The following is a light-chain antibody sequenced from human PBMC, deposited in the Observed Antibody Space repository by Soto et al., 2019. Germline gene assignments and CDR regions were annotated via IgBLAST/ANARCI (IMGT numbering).Light chain of an antibody. CDR3: QQYGSLPRT. V-gene: IGKV3-20*01. J-gene: IGKJ1*01. CDR1: QSVSSSY. Sequence: EIVLTQSPGTLSLSPGERATLSCRASQSVSSSYLAWYQQKPGQAPRLLIYGASSRATGIPDRFSGSGSGTDFTLTISRLEPEDIAVYYCQQYGSLPRTFGQGTEVKIK. CDR2: GAS.